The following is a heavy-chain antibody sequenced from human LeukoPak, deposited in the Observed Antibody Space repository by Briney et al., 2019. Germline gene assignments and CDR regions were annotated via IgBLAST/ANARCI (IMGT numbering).Heavy chain of an antibody. J-gene: IGHJ6*02. CDR2: ISYDGSNK. CDR3: ASADYGDYEGYYYGTDV. D-gene: IGHD4-17*01. V-gene: IGHV3-30-3*01. CDR1: GFTFSSYA. Sequence: PGGSLRLSCAASGFTFSSYAMHWVRQAPGKGLEWVAVISYDGSNKYYADSVKGRFTISRDNSKNTLYLQMNSLRAEDTAVYYCASADYGDYEGYYYGTDVWGQGTTVTVSS.